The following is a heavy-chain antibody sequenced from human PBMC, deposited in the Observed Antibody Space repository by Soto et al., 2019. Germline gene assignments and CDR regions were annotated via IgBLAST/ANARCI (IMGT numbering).Heavy chain of an antibody. V-gene: IGHV3-30*18. J-gene: IGHJ3*02. CDR2: ISYDGSNK. Sequence: PGGSLRLSCAASGFTFSSYGMHWVRQAPGKGLEWVAVISYDGSNKYYADSVKGRFTISRDNSKNTLYLQMNSLRAEDTAVYYCAKISASSWKAFDIWGQGTMVTVSS. CDR1: GFTFSSYG. CDR3: AKISASSWKAFDI. D-gene: IGHD6-13*01.